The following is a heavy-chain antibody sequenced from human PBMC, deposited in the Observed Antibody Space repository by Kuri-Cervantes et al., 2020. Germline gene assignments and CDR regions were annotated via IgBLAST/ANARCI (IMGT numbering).Heavy chain of an antibody. D-gene: IGHD4-17*01. CDR3: AKMRSGYGDYANAFDI. V-gene: IGHV3-53*01. CDR2: IYIGGST. CDR1: GFTVSSNY. Sequence: ETLSLTCAASGFTVSSNYMSWVRQAPGKGLEWVSVIYIGGSTYYADSVKGRFTISRDNSQNTLYLQMNSLRAEDTAVYYCAKMRSGYGDYANAFDIWGQGTMVTVSS. J-gene: IGHJ3*02.